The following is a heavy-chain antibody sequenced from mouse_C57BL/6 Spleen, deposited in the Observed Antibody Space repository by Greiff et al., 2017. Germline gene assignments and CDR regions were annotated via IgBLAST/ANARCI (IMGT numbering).Heavy chain of an antibody. CDR2: IPPNSGST. CDR3: ASPYYGSSYEAMDY. V-gene: IGHV1-64*01. Sequence: QVQLQQPGAELVKPGASVKLSCKASGYTFTSYWMHWVKQRPGQGLEWIGMIPPNSGSTNYNEKFKSKATLTVDKSSSTAYMQLSSLTSEDSAVYYCASPYYGSSYEAMDYWGQGTSVTVSS. CDR1: GYTFTSYW. D-gene: IGHD1-1*01. J-gene: IGHJ4*01.